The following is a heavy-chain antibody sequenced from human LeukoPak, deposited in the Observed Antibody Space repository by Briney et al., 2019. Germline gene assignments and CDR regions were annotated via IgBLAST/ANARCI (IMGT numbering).Heavy chain of an antibody. Sequence: PGGSLRLSCAASGFTFSNAWMSWVRQAPGKGLEWVGRIKSKTDGGTTDYAAPVKGRFTISRDDSKNTLYLQMNSLKTEDTAVYYCTTVDYYDSKGDSYWGQGTLVTVSS. CDR3: TTVDYYDSKGDSY. V-gene: IGHV3-15*01. CDR1: GFTFSNAW. CDR2: IKSKTDGGTT. J-gene: IGHJ4*02. D-gene: IGHD3-22*01.